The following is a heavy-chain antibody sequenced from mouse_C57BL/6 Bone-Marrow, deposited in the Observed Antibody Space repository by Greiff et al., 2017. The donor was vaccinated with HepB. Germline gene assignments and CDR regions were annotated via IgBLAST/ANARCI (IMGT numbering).Heavy chain of an antibody. V-gene: IGHV7-3*01. CDR3: ARYYYGSSPYWYFDV. CDR2: IRNKANGNTT. D-gene: IGHD1-1*01. CDR1: GFTFTDYY. J-gene: IGHJ1*03. Sequence: EVQLVESGGGLVQPGGSLSLSCAASGFTFTDYYMSWVRQPPGKALEWLGFIRNKANGNTTEYSASVKGRFTISRDNSQSILYLQINALRAEDSATYYCARYYYGSSPYWYFDVWGTGTTVTVSS.